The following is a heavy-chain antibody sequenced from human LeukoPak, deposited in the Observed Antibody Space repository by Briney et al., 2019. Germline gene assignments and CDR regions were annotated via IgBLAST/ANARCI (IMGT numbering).Heavy chain of an antibody. CDR1: GGTFSSYA. J-gene: IGHJ5*02. D-gene: IGHD3-22*01. CDR3: ARVLDSSGYLNWFDP. CDR2: IIPIFGTA. Sequence: RASVKVSCKASGGTFSSYAISWVRQAPGQGLEWMGRIIPIFGTANYAQKFQGRVTITTDESTSTAYMELSSLRSEDTAVYYCARVLDSSGYLNWFDPWGQGTLVTASS. V-gene: IGHV1-69*05.